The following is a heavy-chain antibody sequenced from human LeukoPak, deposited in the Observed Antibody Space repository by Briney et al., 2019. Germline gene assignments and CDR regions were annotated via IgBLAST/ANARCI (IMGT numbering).Heavy chain of an antibody. V-gene: IGHV3-21*01. CDR1: GLPFISYS. J-gene: IGHJ4*02. CDR2: IIISSNI. Sequence: PGGSLGLSLAASGLPFISYSMNWFGRAQGKGLDWSQPIIISSNIYYADSVKGRFTISRDNAKNSLYLQMNSLRAEDTAVYYCARDLSPDQNIVVVVAASRHFYYWGQGTLVTVSS. CDR3: ARDLSPDQNIVVVVAASRHFYY. D-gene: IGHD2-15*01.